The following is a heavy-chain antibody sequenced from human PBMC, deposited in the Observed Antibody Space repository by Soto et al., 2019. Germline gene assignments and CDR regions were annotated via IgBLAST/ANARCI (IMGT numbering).Heavy chain of an antibody. CDR2: ISYDGIHS. D-gene: IGHD5-12*01. J-gene: IGHJ4*02. CDR3: VTARWSGFDVLYLFFAR. CDR1: GFTFRTYA. Sequence: QVQLVESGGGLVQPGGSLRLPCAASGFTFRTYAMHWVRQAPGKGLEWLAVISYDGIHSYYADSVKGRFTISRDNSKNTLYRVMNRLRPEDTAVYYCVTARWSGFDVLYLFFARWGQGDRVTVSS. V-gene: IGHV3-30*03.